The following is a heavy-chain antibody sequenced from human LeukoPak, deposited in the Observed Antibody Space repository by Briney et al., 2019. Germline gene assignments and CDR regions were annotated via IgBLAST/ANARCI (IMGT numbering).Heavy chain of an antibody. CDR3: ARRYAVVTGGVYYYYYMDV. CDR1: GYSFTSYW. Sequence: GESLKISCKGSGYSFTSYWIGWVRQMPGKGLEWMGIIYPGDSDTRYSPSFQGQVTISADKSISTAYLQWSSLKASDTAMYYCARRYAVVTGGVYYYYYMDVWGKGTTVTVSS. V-gene: IGHV5-51*01. CDR2: IYPGDSDT. J-gene: IGHJ6*03. D-gene: IGHD2-21*02.